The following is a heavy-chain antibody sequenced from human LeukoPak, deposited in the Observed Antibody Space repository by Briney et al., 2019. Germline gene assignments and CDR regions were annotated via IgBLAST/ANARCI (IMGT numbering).Heavy chain of an antibody. Sequence: SETLSLTCTVSGGSISSSSYYWGWIRQPPGEGLEWIGRIYYSGSTYYNPSLKSRVTISVDTSKNQFSLRLTSVTAADTAVYYCARHFYEYQWLLLFVYWGQGTLVTVSS. CDR3: ARHFYEYQWLLLFVY. D-gene: IGHD6-19*01. CDR1: GGSISSSSYY. V-gene: IGHV4-39*07. J-gene: IGHJ4*02. CDR2: IYYSGST.